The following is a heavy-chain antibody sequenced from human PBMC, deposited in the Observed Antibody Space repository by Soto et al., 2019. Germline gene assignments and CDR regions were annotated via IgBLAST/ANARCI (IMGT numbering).Heavy chain of an antibody. J-gene: IGHJ2*01. D-gene: IGHD3-9*01. Sequence: QVQLQQWGAGPLRPLETLSLTCGVSGGSFSGYYWAWIRQSPGQGQEWIGEINDRGPINYHPSLKSQVIISVDTSKNHYSLNLSSVTPADTAVYYCARESHDISAGPYWVWYLDLWGRGTLVTVSS. CDR2: INDRGPI. V-gene: IGHV4-34*01. CDR1: GGSFSGYY. CDR3: ARESHDISAGPYWVWYLDL.